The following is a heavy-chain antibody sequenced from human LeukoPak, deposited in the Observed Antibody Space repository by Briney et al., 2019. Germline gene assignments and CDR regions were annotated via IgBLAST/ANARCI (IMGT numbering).Heavy chain of an antibody. V-gene: IGHV4-59*01. CDR2: IYYSGST. CDR1: GGSISSYY. CDR3: ARATMVRGVIPLN. D-gene: IGHD3-10*01. Sequence: PSETLSLTCTVSGGSISSYYWSWIRQPPGKGLEWIGYIYYSGSTNYNPSLKSRVTISVDTSKDQFSLKLSSVTAADTAVYYCARATMVRGVIPLNWGQGTLVTVSS. J-gene: IGHJ4*02.